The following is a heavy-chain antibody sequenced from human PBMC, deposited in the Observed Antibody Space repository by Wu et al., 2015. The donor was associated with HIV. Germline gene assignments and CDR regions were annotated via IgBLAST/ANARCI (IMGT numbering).Heavy chain of an antibody. V-gene: IGHV1-69*12. J-gene: IGHJ3*02. CDR1: GGTFSSYA. CDR3: ARGGYCSSTSCHDAFDI. CDR2: IIPIFGTA. Sequence: QVQLVQSGAEVKKPGSSVKVSCKASGGTFSSYAISWVRQAPGQGLEWMGGIIPIFGTANYAQKFQGRVTITADESTSTAYMELSSLRSEDTAVYYCARGGYCSSTSCHDAFDIWGQGTMVTVSS. D-gene: IGHD2-2*01.